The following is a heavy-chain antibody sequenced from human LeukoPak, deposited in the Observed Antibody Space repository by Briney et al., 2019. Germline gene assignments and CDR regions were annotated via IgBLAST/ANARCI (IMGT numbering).Heavy chain of an antibody. CDR2: IYTSGST. D-gene: IGHD2-2*01. CDR1: GGSISSYY. V-gene: IGHV4-4*07. Sequence: SETLSLXCTVSGGSISSYYWSWIRQPAGKGLEWIGRIYTSGSTNYNPSLKSRVTMSVDTSKNQFSLKLSSVTAADTAVYYCASSPRYQLLPLDAFDIWGQGTMVTVSS. CDR3: ASSPRYQLLPLDAFDI. J-gene: IGHJ3*02.